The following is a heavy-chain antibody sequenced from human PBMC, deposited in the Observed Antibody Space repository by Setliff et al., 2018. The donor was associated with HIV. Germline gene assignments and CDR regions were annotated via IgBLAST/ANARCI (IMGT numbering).Heavy chain of an antibody. D-gene: IGHD5-12*01. V-gene: IGHV1-3*01. CDR3: ARSAHDSETGY. CDR2: INAGNGNT. Sequence: ASVKVSCKASGYTFTSYAMHWVRQAPGQRLEWMGWINAGNGNTKYSQKFQGRATITGDTSASTAYMELSSLRPEDTAFYYCARSAHDSETGYWGQGTLVTVSS. CDR1: GYTFTSYA. J-gene: IGHJ4*02.